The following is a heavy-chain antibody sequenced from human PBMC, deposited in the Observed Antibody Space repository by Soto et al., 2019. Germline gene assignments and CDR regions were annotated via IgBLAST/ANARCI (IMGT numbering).Heavy chain of an antibody. Sequence: SETLSLTCTVSGVSITTTSYYWGWIRQPPGKGLEWIGSVYFSGTTYYNPSLKSRVTISVDTSKSHFSLRLSSVTAADTAIYYCARHGSYWGQGTLVTVSS. CDR2: VYFSGTT. J-gene: IGHJ4*02. CDR3: ARHGSY. CDR1: GVSITTTSYY. V-gene: IGHV4-39*01.